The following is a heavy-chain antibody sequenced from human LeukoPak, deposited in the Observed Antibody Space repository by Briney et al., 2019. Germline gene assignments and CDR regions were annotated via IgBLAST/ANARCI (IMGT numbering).Heavy chain of an antibody. J-gene: IGHJ6*02. CDR3: ARERALGYCSGGSCPYGMDV. V-gene: IGHV1-2*02. CDR1: GYTFTGYY. CDR2: ISPNSGGT. D-gene: IGHD2-15*01. Sequence: ASVKVSCKASGYTFTGYYMHWVRQAPGQGLEWMGWISPNSGGTNYAQKFQGRVTMTRDTSISTAYTELSRLRSDDTAVYYCARERALGYCSGGSCPYGMDVWGQGTTVTVSS.